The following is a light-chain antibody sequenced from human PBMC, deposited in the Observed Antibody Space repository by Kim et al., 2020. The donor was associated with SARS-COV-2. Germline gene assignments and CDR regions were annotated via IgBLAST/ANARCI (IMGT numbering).Light chain of an antibody. CDR1: SNNVGNRG. V-gene: IGLV10-54*01. CDR2: RNN. CDR3: TAWDTRLNGDV. Sequence: QAGLTQPPSVSKALRQTATLTCTGNSNNVGNRGAAWLQQHQGHPPKLLSYRNNNRPSGVSERFSTSRSGNTASLTITGLQPEDEADYYCTAWDTRLNGDVFGTGTKVTVL. J-gene: IGLJ1*01.